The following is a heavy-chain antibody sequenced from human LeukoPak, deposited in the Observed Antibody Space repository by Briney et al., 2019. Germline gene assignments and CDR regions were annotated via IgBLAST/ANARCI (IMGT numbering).Heavy chain of an antibody. Sequence: GGSLRLSCAASGFTLSDAWMSWVRQSPGKGLEWVGRIKSKAAGGTTDYATPVKGRFSISRDDSKNTLYLQMNSLKPEDTAVYYCSTDYLGHYWGQGTVVTVSS. CDR1: GFTLSDAW. V-gene: IGHV3-15*01. J-gene: IGHJ4*02. CDR3: STDYLGHY. CDR2: IKSKAAGGTT. D-gene: IGHD2/OR15-2a*01.